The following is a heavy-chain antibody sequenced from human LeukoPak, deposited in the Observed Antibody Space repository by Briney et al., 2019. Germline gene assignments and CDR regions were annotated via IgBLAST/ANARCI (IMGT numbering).Heavy chain of an antibody. V-gene: IGHV4-39*01. D-gene: IGHD3-22*01. CDR3: ARRYYYDSSGYYSYYFDY. CDR2: IYYSGST. Sequence: PSETLSLTCTVSGGSISSSSYYWGWIRQPPGRGLEWIGSIYYSGSTYYNPSLKSRVTISVDTSKNQFSLKLSSVTAADTAVYYCARRYYYDSSGYYSYYFDYWGQGTLVTVSS. CDR1: GGSISSSSYY. J-gene: IGHJ4*02.